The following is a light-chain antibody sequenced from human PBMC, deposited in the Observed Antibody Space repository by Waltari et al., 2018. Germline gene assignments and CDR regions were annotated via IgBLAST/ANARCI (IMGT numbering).Light chain of an antibody. V-gene: IGKV1-5*03. CDR1: QSISSW. CDR2: KAS. J-gene: IGKJ3*01. CDR3: QQYNNYPFT. Sequence: TCRASQSISSWLAWYQQKPGKATKLLIYKASSLESGVPSRFSGSGSGTEFTLTISSLQPDDFATYYCQQYNNYPFTFGPGTKVDIK.